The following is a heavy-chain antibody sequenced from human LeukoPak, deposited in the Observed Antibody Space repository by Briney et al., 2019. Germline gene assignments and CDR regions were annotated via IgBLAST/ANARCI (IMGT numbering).Heavy chain of an antibody. D-gene: IGHD5-24*01. CDR2: IRSKTYDGTT. V-gene: IGHV3-49*04. CDR1: GFTFSSYA. J-gene: IGHJ4*02. CDR3: TRVWLQYFDY. Sequence: GGSLRLSCAASGFTFSSYAMSWVRQAPGKGLEWVGFIRSKTYDGTTEYAASVKGRFTISRDDSKRIAYLQMNSLKTDDTAVYYCTRVWLQYFDYWGQGTLITVPS.